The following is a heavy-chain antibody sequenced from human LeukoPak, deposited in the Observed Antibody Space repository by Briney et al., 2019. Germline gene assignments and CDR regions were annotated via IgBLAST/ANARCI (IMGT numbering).Heavy chain of an antibody. CDR2: IKSDGSTI. D-gene: IGHD3-22*01. J-gene: IGHJ4*02. CDR1: GFTFSSYW. Sequence: GGSLRLSCAASGFTFSSYWMHWVRQVPGKGLVWVSRIKSDGSTIDYADSVKGRFTISRDNAKNTLYLQMNSLRAEDTAVYYCVRDSSASYWGQGTLVTVSS. CDR3: VRDSSASY. V-gene: IGHV3-74*01.